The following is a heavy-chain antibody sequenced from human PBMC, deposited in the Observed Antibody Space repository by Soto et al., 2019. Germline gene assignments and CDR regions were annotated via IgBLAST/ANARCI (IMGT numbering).Heavy chain of an antibody. J-gene: IGHJ6*02. V-gene: IGHV3-15*07. Sequence: GGSLRLSCATYGFTFNSAWMSCARHTPGKELEWVGRLKGKSVGGTTDHAAPVTGRFIISSDDSKNMLYLQMNSLKIEDTAIYYCARQLPYGGNSYYGMDVWGQGTTVTVSS. CDR3: ARQLPYGGNSYYGMDV. CDR2: LKGKSVGGTT. CDR1: GFTFNSAW. D-gene: IGHD2-15*01.